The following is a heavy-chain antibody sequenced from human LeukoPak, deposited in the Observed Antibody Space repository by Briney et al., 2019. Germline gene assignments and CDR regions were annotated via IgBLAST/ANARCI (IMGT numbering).Heavy chain of an antibody. J-gene: IGHJ3*02. CDR1: GGSISSYY. D-gene: IGHD5-24*01. CDR3: ARERQVEMATITVFDI. V-gene: IGHV4-59*01. CDR2: IYYSGST. Sequence: KPSETLSLTCTASGGSISSYYWSWIRQPPGKGLEWIGYIYYSGSTNYNPSLKSRVTISVDTSKNQFSLKLSSVTAADTAVYYCARERQVEMATITVFDIWGQGTMVTVSS.